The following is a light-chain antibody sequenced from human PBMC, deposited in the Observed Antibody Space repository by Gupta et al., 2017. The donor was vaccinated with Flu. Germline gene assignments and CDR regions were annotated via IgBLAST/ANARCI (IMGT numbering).Light chain of an antibody. CDR1: SSDVGSYNL. CDR2: EGS. V-gene: IGLV2-23*01. J-gene: IGLJ2*01. CDR3: GSSTSSHVV. Sequence: QSALTQPASVSVSPGQSITITCTGTSSDVGSYNLVSWDQHHPDKAPKLIIYEGSKRPSGISNRFSGSKSGTTAALTISGLQAEDEDDYSCGSSTSSHVVFGGGTKLTVL.